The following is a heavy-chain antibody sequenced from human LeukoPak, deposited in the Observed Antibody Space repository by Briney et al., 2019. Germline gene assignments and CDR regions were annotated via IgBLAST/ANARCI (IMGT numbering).Heavy chain of an antibody. J-gene: IGHJ6*02. CDR1: GFTFSSYW. CDR3: ARGYSSGYYFRHYGMDV. Sequence: GGSLRLSCAASGFTFSSYWMSWVRQAPGKGLEWVANIKQDGSEKYYVDSVKGRFTISRDNAKNSLYLQMNSLRAEDTAVYYCARGYSSGYYFRHYGMDVWGQGTTVTVSS. V-gene: IGHV3-7*01. CDR2: IKQDGSEK. D-gene: IGHD3-22*01.